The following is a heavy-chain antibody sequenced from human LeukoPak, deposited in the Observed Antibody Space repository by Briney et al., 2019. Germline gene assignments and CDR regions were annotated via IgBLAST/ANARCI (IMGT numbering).Heavy chain of an antibody. V-gene: IGHV1-2*02. CDR3: ARVSGTTSFCNYWFDS. CDR1: GYTFTAYY. CDR2: INPNSGAT. J-gene: IGHJ5*01. Sequence: GASVKVSCKASGYTFTAYYIHWVRQAPGQGLEWMGWINPNSGATNHAQNFQARVAMTRDTSISTAYMELSSLRSDDTAVYYCARVSGTTSFCNYWFDSWGRGTLVTVSS. D-gene: IGHD3-10*01.